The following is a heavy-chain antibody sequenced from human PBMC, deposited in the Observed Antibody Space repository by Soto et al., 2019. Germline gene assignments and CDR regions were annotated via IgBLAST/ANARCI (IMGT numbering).Heavy chain of an antibody. CDR3: ARSTYERVDNFFNVRYHSDYIDV. Sequence: ASVKVSCKASGYTFTSYGISWVRQAPGQGLEWMGWISAYNGNTNYAQKLQGRVTMTTDTSTSTAYMELRSLRSDGTAVYYCARSTYERVDNFFNVRYHSDYIDVWGK. CDR2: ISAYNGNT. D-gene: IGHD1-1*01. CDR1: GYTFTSYG. J-gene: IGHJ6*03. V-gene: IGHV1-18*01.